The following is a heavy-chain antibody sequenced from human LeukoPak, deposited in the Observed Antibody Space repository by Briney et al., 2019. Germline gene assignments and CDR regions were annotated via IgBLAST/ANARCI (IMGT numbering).Heavy chain of an antibody. J-gene: IGHJ5*02. CDR2: ISNGNT. Sequence: GGSLRLSCVASGFTFSSSAMSWVRQPPGKGLEWVAAISNGNTYYADSVRGRFAISRDDSKNMVYLQMNSLRDEDTALYYCVREAGYCASVCLKSNWFDPWGQGTLVTVSS. V-gene: IGHV3-23*01. D-gene: IGHD2-15*01. CDR1: GFTFSSSA. CDR3: VREAGYCASVCLKSNWFDP.